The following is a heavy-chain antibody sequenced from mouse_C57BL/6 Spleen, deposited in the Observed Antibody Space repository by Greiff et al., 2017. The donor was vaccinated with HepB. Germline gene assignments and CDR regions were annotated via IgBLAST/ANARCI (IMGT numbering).Heavy chain of an antibody. CDR1: GFTFSSYA. V-gene: IGHV5-4*01. D-gene: IGHD2-3*01. CDR2: ISDGGSYT. Sequence: EVQLVESGGGLVKPGGSLKLSCAASGFTFSSYAMSWVRQTPEKRLEWVATISDGGSYTYYPDNVKGRFTISRDNAKNNLYLQMSHLKSEDTAMYYCARDLGLLPSWFAYWGQGTLVTVSA. J-gene: IGHJ3*01. CDR3: ARDLGLLPSWFAY.